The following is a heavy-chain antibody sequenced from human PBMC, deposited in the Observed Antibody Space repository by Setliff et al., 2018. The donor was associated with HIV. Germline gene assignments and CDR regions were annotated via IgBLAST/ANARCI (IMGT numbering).Heavy chain of an antibody. Sequence: ASVKVSCKASGYTFTNYAMHWVRQAPGQRLEWMGWINAGNGDTKYSQKFQGRVTFTWDTSASTAYMELSSLRSEDTGVYYCAIGSSNWPHRPNNYYFDYWGQGTQVTVSS. CDR1: GYTFTNYA. V-gene: IGHV1-3*01. CDR3: AIGSSNWPHRPNNYYFDY. D-gene: IGHD6-13*01. J-gene: IGHJ4*02. CDR2: INAGNGDT.